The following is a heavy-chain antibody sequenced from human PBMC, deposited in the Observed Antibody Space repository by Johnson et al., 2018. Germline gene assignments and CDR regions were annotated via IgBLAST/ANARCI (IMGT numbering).Heavy chain of an antibody. D-gene: IGHD3-3*01. CDR1: GGSFSGYY. Sequence: TLSLTCAVYGGSFSGYYWSWIRQPPGKGLEWIGEINHSGSTNYNPSLKSRVTISVDTSKNQFSLKLSSVTAADTAVYYCARAERITIFGVVIIPVGWFD. CDR2: INHSGST. J-gene: IGHJ5*02. V-gene: IGHV4-34*01. CDR3: ARAERITIFGVVIIPVGWFD.